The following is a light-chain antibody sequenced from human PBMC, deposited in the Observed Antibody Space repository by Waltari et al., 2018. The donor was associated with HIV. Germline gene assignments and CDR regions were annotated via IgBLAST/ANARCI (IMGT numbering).Light chain of an antibody. CDR3: QSYDSTGV. V-gene: IGLV2-14*02. CDR1: SSDVGGYNL. CDR2: EVS. J-gene: IGLJ3*02. Sequence: QSALTQPASVSGSPGQSLTISCTGTSSDVGGYNLVSWYQQHPGKAPKLMIYEVSKRPSGVSNRFSGSKSGTSASLAITGLQAEDEADYYCQSYDSTGVFGGGTKLTVL.